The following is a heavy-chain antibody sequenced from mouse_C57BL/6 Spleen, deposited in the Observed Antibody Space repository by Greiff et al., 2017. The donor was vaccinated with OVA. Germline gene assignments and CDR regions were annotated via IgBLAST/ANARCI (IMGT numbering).Heavy chain of an antibody. J-gene: IGHJ3*01. CDR2: ISSGSSTL. CDR1: GFTFSDYG. D-gene: IGHD2-5*01. CDR3: ASNSNHWFAY. Sequence: DVKLVESGGGLVKPGGSLKLSCAASGFTFSDYGMHWVRQAPEKGLEWVAYISSGSSTLYYADTVQGRFPISRDNAKHTLFLQMTSLRSEDTAMYYCASNSNHWFAYWGQGTLVTVSA. V-gene: IGHV5-17*01.